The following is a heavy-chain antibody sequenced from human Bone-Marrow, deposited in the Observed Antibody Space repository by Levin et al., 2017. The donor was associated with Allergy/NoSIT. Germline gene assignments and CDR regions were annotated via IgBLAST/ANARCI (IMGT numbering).Heavy chain of an antibody. CDR1: EFSFSAYS. D-gene: IGHD6-19*01. CDR3: ARHQPWQHYNSYYGMDA. CDR2: ISSSSRYI. Sequence: GESLKISCVASEFSFSAYSLNWVRQAPGKGLEWVSSISSSSRYIKYADSVEGRFTIFRDNAKNSLYLHMNSLTAEDTAIYYCARHQPWQHYNSYYGMDAWGQGTTVTVSS. J-gene: IGHJ6*02. V-gene: IGHV3-21*01.